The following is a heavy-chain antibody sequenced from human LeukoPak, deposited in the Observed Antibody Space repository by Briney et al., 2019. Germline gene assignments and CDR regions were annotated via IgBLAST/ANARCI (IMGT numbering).Heavy chain of an antibody. J-gene: IGHJ5*02. CDR3: ARAYDILTGPTYNWFDP. V-gene: IGHV4-39*01. CDR2: IYYSGST. D-gene: IGHD3-9*01. CDR1: GGSISSSSYY. Sequence: PSETLSLTCTVSGGSISSSSYYWGWIRQPPGKGLEWIGSIYYSGSTYYNPSLKSRVTISVDTSKNQFSLKLSSVTAADTAVYYCARAYDILTGPTYNWFDPWGQGTLATVSS.